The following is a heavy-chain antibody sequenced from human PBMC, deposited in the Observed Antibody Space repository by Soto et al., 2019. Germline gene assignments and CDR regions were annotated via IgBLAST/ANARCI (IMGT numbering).Heavy chain of an antibody. CDR3: ARDLGYCSGGSCFFYYYGMDV. J-gene: IGHJ6*02. CDR2: ISSSGSTI. V-gene: IGHV3-48*03. D-gene: IGHD2-15*01. CDR1: GFTFSSYE. Sequence: LRLSCAASGFTFSSYEMNWVRQAPGKGLEWVSYISSSGSTIYYADSVKGRFTISRDNAKNSLYLQMNSLRAEDTAVYYCARDLGYCSGGSCFFYYYGMDVWGQGTTVTVSS.